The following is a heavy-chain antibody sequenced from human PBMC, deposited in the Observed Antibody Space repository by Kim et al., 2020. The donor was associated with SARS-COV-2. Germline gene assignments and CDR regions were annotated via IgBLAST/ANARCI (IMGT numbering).Heavy chain of an antibody. CDR3: ARVPLLVRGGPLDY. V-gene: IGHV1-69*13. Sequence: SVKVSCKASGGTFSSYAISWVRQAPGHGLDCLGGIIPIFGTANSAPQFQGRVTITADESTSTAYMELSSLRSEDTAVYYCARVPLLVRGGPLDYWGQGT. CDR2: IIPIFGTA. CDR1: GGTFSSYA. D-gene: IGHD1-1*01. J-gene: IGHJ4*02.